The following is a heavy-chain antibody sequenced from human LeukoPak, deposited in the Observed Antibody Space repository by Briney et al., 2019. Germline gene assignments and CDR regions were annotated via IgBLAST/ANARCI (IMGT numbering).Heavy chain of an antibody. D-gene: IGHD3-10*01. V-gene: IGHV1-2*02. Sequence: ASVKVSCKASGYTFTGDYMHWVRQPPGQWLERMGWINPNRGGTNYAQKFQGRATMTRDTSISTAYMELSRLRSDDTAVYCCASNPYGSGSYSYWGQGTLVTVSS. CDR1: GYTFTGDY. CDR3: ASNPYGSGSYSY. J-gene: IGHJ4*02. CDR2: INPNRGGT.